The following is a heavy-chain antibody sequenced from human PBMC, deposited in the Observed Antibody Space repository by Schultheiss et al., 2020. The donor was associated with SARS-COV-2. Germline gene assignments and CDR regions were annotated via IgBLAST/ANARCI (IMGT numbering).Heavy chain of an antibody. V-gene: IGHV1-46*01. CDR3: ARDPPSSTGNYYPDY. J-gene: IGHJ4*02. D-gene: IGHD1-26*01. CDR2: INPNGGGT. CDR1: RYTFTSYY. Sequence: ASVKVSCKASRYTFTSYYMPWVRQAPGQGLEWMGIINPNGGGTTYAQKFQGRVTLTRDTSTSTAYMELSSLTSEDTAVYYCARDPPSSTGNYYPDYWGQGTLVTVSS.